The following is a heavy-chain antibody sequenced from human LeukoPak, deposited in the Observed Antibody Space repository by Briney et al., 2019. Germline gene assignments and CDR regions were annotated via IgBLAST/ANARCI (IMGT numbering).Heavy chain of an antibody. CDR2: IYHSGST. CDR1: GGSISSGGYS. V-gene: IGHV4-30-2*01. Sequence: SETLSLTCAVSGGSISSGGYSWSWIRQPPGKGLEWIGYIYHSGSTYYNPSLKSRVTISVDRSKNQFSLKLSSVTAADTAVYYCARAGGRYWFDPWGQGTLVTVSS. CDR3: ARAGGRYWFDP. J-gene: IGHJ5*02.